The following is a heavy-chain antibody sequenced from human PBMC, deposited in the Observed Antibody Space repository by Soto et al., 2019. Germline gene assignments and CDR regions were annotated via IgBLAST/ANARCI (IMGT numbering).Heavy chain of an antibody. CDR3: ARGPAAGQLYYYYAMDV. V-gene: IGHV6-1*01. Sequence: SQTLSLTCAISGDSVSSNSAAWNWIRQSPSRGLEWLGRTYYRSKWYNDYAVSVKSRITINPDTSKNQFSLQLNSVTPEDTAVYYCARGPAAGQLYYYYAMDVWGQGTTVTVSS. CDR2: TYYRSKWYN. D-gene: IGHD6-13*01. CDR1: GDSVSSNSAA. J-gene: IGHJ6*02.